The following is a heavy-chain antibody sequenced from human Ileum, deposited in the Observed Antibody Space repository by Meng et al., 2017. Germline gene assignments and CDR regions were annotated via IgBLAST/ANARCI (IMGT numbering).Heavy chain of an antibody. CDR3: ARGQGSGSYYVWFDP. Sequence: QGHRVQLGAEVKKPGDSVKVSCKASGSTFTSYDINWVRQATGQGLEWMGWMNPNSGNTGYAQKFQGRVTMTRNTSISTAYMELSSLRSEDTAVYYCARGQGSGSYYVWFDPWGQGTLVTVSS. D-gene: IGHD1-26*01. J-gene: IGHJ5*02. CDR1: GSTFTSYD. CDR2: MNPNSGNT. V-gene: IGHV1-8*01.